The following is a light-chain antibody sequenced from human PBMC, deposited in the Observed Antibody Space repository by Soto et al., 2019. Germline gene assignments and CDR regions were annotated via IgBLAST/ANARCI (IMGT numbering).Light chain of an antibody. J-gene: IGLJ3*02. CDR2: NNR. V-gene: IGLV1-40*01. CDR3: QSYDSSLSAGV. CDR1: SSNTGAGYD. Sequence: QSVLTQSPSVSGAPGQRVTISCTGSSSNTGAGYDVHWYQQFPGTAPKLLIYNNRNRPSGVPDRFSGSKSGTSASLAITGRQAEDEADYYCQSYDSSLSAGVFGGGTKLTVL.